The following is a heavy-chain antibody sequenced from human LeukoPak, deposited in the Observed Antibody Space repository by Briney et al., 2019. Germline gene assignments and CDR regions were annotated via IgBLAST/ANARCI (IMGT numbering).Heavy chain of an antibody. J-gene: IGHJ1*01. D-gene: IGHD2/OR15-2a*01. CDR3: AKHDGLSPFLEFFHH. CDR2: LSGSIGSA. Sequence: GGSLRLSCEASGFTLSSSAMSWVRQAPGKGLEWVSSLSGSIGSAYHADSVKGRFTISRDNSKNTLYLQMNNLRAEDTAVYYCAKHDGLSPFLEFFHHWGQGTLVIVSS. V-gene: IGHV3-23*01. CDR1: GFTLSSSA.